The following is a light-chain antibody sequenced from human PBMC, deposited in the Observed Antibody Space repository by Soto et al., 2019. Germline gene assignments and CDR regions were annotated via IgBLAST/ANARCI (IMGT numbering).Light chain of an antibody. Sequence: AIQLTQSPSSLSASVGDRVTITCRASQGISSSLAWYQQKPGKPPKSLIYDASSLESGVPSTFSGRGSGTEFPRTISSLQPEDFAAYYWQQLNNYPYTFGQGTKLEIK. CDR3: QQLNNYPYT. CDR2: DAS. J-gene: IGKJ2*01. V-gene: IGKV1D-13*01. CDR1: QGISSS.